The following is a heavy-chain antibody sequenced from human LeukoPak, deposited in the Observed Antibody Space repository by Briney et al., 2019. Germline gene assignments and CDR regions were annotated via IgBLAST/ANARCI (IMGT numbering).Heavy chain of an antibody. V-gene: IGHV5-51*01. CDR2: IYPGDSHT. CDR1: RYIFTSYW. Sequence: GESLKISCKGSRYIFTSYWIGWVRQMPGKGLEWMGIIYPGDSHTRYSPSFQGQVTISADKSVSTAYLQWSSLEASDTAMYYCARHLSRYSETTPDYWGQGTLVTVSS. J-gene: IGHJ4*02. D-gene: IGHD2-15*01. CDR3: ARHLSRYSETTPDY.